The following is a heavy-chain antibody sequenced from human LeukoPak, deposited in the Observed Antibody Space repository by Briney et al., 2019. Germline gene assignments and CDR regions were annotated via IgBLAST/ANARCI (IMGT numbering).Heavy chain of an antibody. CDR2: FSGSGGST. J-gene: IGHJ3*02. Sequence: PGGSLRLSCAASGFTFSSYAMSWVRQAPGKGLGWVSTFSGSGGSTYYADSVKGRFTISRDNSKNTLYLQMNSLRAEDTAVYYCAKDGDYCGGDCYFGTFDIWGQGTMVTVSS. CDR3: AKDGDYCGGDCYFGTFDI. D-gene: IGHD2-21*02. CDR1: GFTFSSYA. V-gene: IGHV3-23*01.